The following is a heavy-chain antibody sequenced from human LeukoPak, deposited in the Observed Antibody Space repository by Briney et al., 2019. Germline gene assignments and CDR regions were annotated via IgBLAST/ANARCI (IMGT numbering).Heavy chain of an antibody. Sequence: TGGSLRLSCAASGFTFSSYAMSWVRQAPGKGLEWVSAISGSGGSTYYADSVKGRFTISRDNAKNSLYLQMNSLRAEDTAVYYCARDQTYYYDSSGYYYGDGMDVWGQGTTVTVSS. CDR3: ARDQTYYYDSSGYYYGDGMDV. CDR1: GFTFSSYA. CDR2: ISGSGGST. J-gene: IGHJ6*02. D-gene: IGHD3-22*01. V-gene: IGHV3-23*01.